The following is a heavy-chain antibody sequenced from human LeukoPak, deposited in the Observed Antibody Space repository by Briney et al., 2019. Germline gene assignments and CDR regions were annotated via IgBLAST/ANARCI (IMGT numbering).Heavy chain of an antibody. V-gene: IGHV1-69*01. CDR3: ARDPLRIAAAGTGDY. J-gene: IGHJ4*02. Sequence: SVKVSCKASGGTFSSYAISWVRQAPGQGLEWMGGIIPIFGTANYAQKFQGRVTITADESTSTAYMELSSLGSEDTAVYYCARDPLRIAAAGTGDYWGQGTLVTVSS. CDR2: IIPIFGTA. CDR1: GGTFSSYA. D-gene: IGHD6-13*01.